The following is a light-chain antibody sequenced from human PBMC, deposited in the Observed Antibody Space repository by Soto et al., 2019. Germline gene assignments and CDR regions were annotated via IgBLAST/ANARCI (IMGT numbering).Light chain of an antibody. CDR2: GAS. V-gene: IGKV3-15*01. CDR3: QQYNNWPRGT. CDR1: QSVSSN. J-gene: IGKJ1*01. Sequence: IVMTQSPATLSVSPGERATLSCRASQSVSSNVAWYQQKPGQAPRLLIYGASTRATGIPARFDGSGSGTEFTLTISSLQSEDFAVYYCQQYNNWPRGTFGQGTKVDIK.